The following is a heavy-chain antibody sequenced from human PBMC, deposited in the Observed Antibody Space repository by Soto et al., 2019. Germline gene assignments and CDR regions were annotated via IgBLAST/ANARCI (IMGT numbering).Heavy chain of an antibody. CDR3: ARVRGIAAAGYGMDV. V-gene: IGHV3-21*01. CDR1: VFTFSSYS. D-gene: IGHD6-13*01. CDR2: ISSSSSYI. Sequence: PWWSLRLSCSASVFTFSSYSMNWCRQAPGKGLEWVSSISSSSSYIYYADSVKGRFTISRDNAKNSLYLQMNSLRAEDTAVYYCARVRGIAAAGYGMDVWGQGTTVTVSS. J-gene: IGHJ6*02.